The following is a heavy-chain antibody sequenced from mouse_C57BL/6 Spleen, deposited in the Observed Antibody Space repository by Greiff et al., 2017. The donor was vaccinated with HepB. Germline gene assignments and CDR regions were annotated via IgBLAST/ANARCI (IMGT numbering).Heavy chain of an antibody. V-gene: IGHV1-64*01. CDR3: ARSSFTVEDY. Sequence: QGQLQQPGAELVKPGASVKLSCKASGYTFTSYWMHWVKQRPGQGLEWIGMIHPNSGSTNYNEKFKSKATLTVDKSSSTAYMQLSSLTSEDSAVYYCARSSFTVEDYWGQGTTLTVSS. D-gene: IGHD1-1*01. CDR2: IHPNSGST. J-gene: IGHJ2*01. CDR1: GYTFTSYW.